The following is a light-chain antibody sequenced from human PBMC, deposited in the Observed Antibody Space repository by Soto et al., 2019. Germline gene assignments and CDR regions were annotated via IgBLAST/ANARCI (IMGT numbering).Light chain of an antibody. CDR3: QQYGSSSPWT. J-gene: IGKJ1*01. V-gene: IGKV3-20*01. CDR2: GAS. Sequence: EIVLTQSPGTLSLSPGERATLSCRASQSVSSSYLAWYQQKPGQAPRLLICGASSRATGSPDRFSGSGSGTDFTPTISRLEPEDFVVYYCQQYGSSSPWTFGQGTKVEIK. CDR1: QSVSSSY.